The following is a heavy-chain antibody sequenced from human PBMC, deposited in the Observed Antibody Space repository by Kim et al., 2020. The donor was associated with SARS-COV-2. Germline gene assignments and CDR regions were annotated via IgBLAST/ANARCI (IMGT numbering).Heavy chain of an antibody. V-gene: IGHV4-4*02. CDR3: ARGRGDFWSGYNYYYGMDV. D-gene: IGHD3-3*01. J-gene: IGHJ6*02. CDR2: IYHSGST. CDR1: GGSISSSNW. Sequence: SETLSLTCAVSGGSISSSNWWSWVRQPPGKGLEWIGEIYHSGSTNYNPSLKSRVTISVDKSKNQFSLKLRSVTAADTAVYYCARGRGDFWSGYNYYYGMDVWGQGTTVTVSS.